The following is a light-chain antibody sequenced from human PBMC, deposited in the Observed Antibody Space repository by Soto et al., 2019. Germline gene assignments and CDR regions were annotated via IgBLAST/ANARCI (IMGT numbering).Light chain of an antibody. CDR3: SSYTSTDTWM. CDR1: SSDIGSYNH. Sequence: QSALTQPASVSGSPGQSITISCTGSSSDIGSYNHVSWYQQHPGKAPKLMIYGVSNRPSGASNRFSGSKSGNTASLTISGLQAEDEADYYCSSYTSTDTWMFGGGTQLTVL. V-gene: IGLV2-14*01. CDR2: GVS. J-gene: IGLJ3*02.